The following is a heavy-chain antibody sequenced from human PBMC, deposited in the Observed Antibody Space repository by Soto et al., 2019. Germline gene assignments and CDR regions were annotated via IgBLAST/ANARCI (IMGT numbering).Heavy chain of an antibody. CDR2: IYYSGST. CDR3: ARAIWFGEFDPNFDY. J-gene: IGHJ4*02. Sequence: SETLSLTCTVSGGSISSGGYYWSWIRQHPGKGLEWIGYIYYSGSTYYNPSLKSRVTISVDTSKNQFSLKLSSVTAADTAVYYCARAIWFGEFDPNFDYWGQGTLVTVSS. V-gene: IGHV4-31*03. D-gene: IGHD3-10*01. CDR1: GGSISSGGYY.